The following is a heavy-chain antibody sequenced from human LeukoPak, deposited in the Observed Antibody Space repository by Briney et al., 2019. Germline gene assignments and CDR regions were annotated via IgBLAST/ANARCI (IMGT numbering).Heavy chain of an antibody. V-gene: IGHV4-31*03. CDR3: ARCGIAAAGDYFDY. CDR1: GGSISSGGYY. D-gene: IGHD6-13*01. Sequence: PSETLSLTCTVSGGSISSGGYYWSWIRQHPGKGLEWIVYIYYSGSTYYNPSLKSRVTISVDTSKNQFSLKLSSVTAADTAVYYCARCGIAAAGDYFDYWGQGTLVTVSS. J-gene: IGHJ4*02. CDR2: IYYSGST.